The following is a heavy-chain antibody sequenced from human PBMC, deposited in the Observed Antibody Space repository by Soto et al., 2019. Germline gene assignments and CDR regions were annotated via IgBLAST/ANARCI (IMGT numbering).Heavy chain of an antibody. CDR1: GFTFSSYA. CDR3: AKVHRTSGYDEAGDWFDP. V-gene: IGHV3-23*01. J-gene: IGHJ5*02. Sequence: PGGSLRLSCAASGFTFSSYAMSWVRQAPGKGLEWVSAISGSGGSTYYADSVKGRFTISRDNSKNTLYLQMNSLRAEDTAVYYCAKVHRTSGYDEAGDWFDPWGQGTLVTVSS. CDR2: ISGSGGST. D-gene: IGHD5-12*01.